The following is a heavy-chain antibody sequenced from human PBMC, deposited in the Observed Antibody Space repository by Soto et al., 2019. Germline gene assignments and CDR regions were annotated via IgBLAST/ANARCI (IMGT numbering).Heavy chain of an antibody. CDR3: ARDKISGLFDY. Sequence: SETLSLTCTVTGGSISRSHNFWGWIRQPPGKGLEWIGDINYSGSTYNNPSLKSRVTISVDTSKNQFSLKLTSVTAADTAVYYCARDKISGLFDYWGQGTLVTSPQ. CDR2: INYSGST. CDR1: GGSISRSHNF. V-gene: IGHV4-39*02. J-gene: IGHJ4*02.